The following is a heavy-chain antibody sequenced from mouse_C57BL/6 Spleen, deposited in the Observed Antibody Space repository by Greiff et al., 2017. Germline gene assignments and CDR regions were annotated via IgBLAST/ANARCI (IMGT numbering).Heavy chain of an antibody. V-gene: IGHV2-5*01. J-gene: IGHJ4*01. CDR2: IWRGGST. D-gene: IGHD3-1*01. CDR1: GFSFTSYG. CDR3: AKKERAYYAMDY. Sequence: VKLVESGPGLVQPSQSLSITCTVSGFSFTSYGVHWVRQSPGKGLEWLGVIWRGGSTDYNAAFMSRLSITKDNSKSQVFFKMNSRQADDTAIYDCAKKERAYYAMDYWGQGTSVTVSS.